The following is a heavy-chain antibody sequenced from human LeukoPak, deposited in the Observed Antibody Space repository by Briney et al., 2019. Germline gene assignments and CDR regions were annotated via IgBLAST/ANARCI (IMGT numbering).Heavy chain of an antibody. Sequence: ASVKVSCKASGYTFTNYNITWVRQAPGQGLEWLGWISAYNGKTNYAQKFQGRVTMTRDMSTSTGYMELSSLRSEDTAIYYCARDNSVGDNAWWFDPWGQGTLVTVSS. V-gene: IGHV1-18*01. CDR1: GYTFTNYN. CDR2: ISAYNGKT. CDR3: ARDNSVGDNAWWFDP. D-gene: IGHD1-26*01. J-gene: IGHJ5*02.